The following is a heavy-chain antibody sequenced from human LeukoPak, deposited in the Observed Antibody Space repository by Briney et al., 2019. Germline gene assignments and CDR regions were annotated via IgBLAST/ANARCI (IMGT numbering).Heavy chain of an antibody. CDR2: IYAGDSDT. D-gene: IGHD2-15*01. CDR1: GYSFSGNW. Sequence: GESLKISCKGSGYSFSGNWIGWVRQMPGKGLEWMGIIYAGDSDTRYSPSFQGQVTISVDRSVNTVYLHWSSLKASDTAMYYCARLGACSHGICYSGDYWGQGTLVTVSS. CDR3: ARLGACSHGICYSGDY. J-gene: IGHJ4*02. V-gene: IGHV5-51*01.